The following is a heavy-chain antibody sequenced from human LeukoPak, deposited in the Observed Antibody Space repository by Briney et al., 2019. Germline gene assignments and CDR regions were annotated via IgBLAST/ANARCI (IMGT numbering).Heavy chain of an antibody. CDR2: IYTSGST. J-gene: IGHJ4*02. Sequence: SETLSLTCTVSGGSISSGSHYWSWIRQPAGKGLEWIGRIYTSGSTNYNPSLKSRVTISVDTSKNQFFLKLSSVTAADTAVYYCARDDNWNYYDYWGQGTLVTVSS. CDR3: ARDDNWNYYDY. D-gene: IGHD1-20*01. V-gene: IGHV4-61*02. CDR1: GGSISSGSHY.